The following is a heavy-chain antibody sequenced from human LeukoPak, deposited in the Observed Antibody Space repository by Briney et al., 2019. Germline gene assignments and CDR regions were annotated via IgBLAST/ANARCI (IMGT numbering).Heavy chain of an antibody. V-gene: IGHV1-18*01. Sequence: ASVKVSCKASGYTFSNFVINWVRQAPGQGLEWMGWISGNNDNPNYGQKFQGRFTVTTDSSTNTAYMELRNLRFDDTAVYYCARDGTSTDDYWGQGTLVTVSS. CDR1: GYTFSNFV. CDR3: ARDGTSTDDY. CDR2: ISGNNDNP. D-gene: IGHD2-2*01. J-gene: IGHJ4*02.